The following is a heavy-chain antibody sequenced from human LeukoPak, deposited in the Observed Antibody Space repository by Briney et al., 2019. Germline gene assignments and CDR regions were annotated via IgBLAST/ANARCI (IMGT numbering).Heavy chain of an antibody. D-gene: IGHD1-26*01. CDR3: ADLAGVVGAKWSIEDAFDI. J-gene: IGHJ3*02. Sequence: PGGSLRLSCAASGFTFSSYAMHWVRQAPGKGLEWVAVISYDGSNKYYADSVKGRFTISRDNSKNTLYLQMNSLRAEDTAVYYCADLAGVVGAKWSIEDAFDIWGQGTMVTVSS. CDR2: ISYDGSNK. V-gene: IGHV3-30-3*01. CDR1: GFTFSSYA.